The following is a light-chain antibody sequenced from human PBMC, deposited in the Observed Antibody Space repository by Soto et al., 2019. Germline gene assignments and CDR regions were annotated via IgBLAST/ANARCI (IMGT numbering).Light chain of an antibody. Sequence: EIVMTQSPATRSVSPGERATLSCRASQSVGSNLAWYQQKPGQAPRLLIYGAFSRATGIPARFSGSGSGTEFTLTISSLQSEDFAVYYCLQYNSWPLYFGPGTKVDIK. J-gene: IGKJ3*01. CDR2: GAF. CDR3: LQYNSWPLY. V-gene: IGKV3D-15*01. CDR1: QSVGSN.